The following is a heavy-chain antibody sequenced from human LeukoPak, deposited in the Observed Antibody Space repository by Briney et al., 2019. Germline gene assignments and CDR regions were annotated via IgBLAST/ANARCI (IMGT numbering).Heavy chain of an antibody. J-gene: IGHJ6*04. CDR1: GFTFSSYA. CDR3: AKGSEEDYYYGMDV. V-gene: IGHV3-23*01. CDR2: ISGSGGST. Sequence: GGSLRLSRVASGFTFSSYAMSWVRQAPGKGLEWVSAISGSGGSTYYADSVKGRFTISRDNSKNTLYLQMNSLRAEDTAVYYCAKGSEEDYYYGMDVWGKGTTVTVSS. D-gene: IGHD6-25*01.